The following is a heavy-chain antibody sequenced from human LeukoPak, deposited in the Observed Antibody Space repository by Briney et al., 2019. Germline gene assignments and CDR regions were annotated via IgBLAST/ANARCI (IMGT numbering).Heavy chain of an antibody. Sequence: GASVTVSCKASGYTFTSYGISWVRQAPGQGLEWMGWISAYNGNTNYAQKLQGRVTMTTDTSTSTAYMELRSLRSDDTAVYYCARAVDTAMATWSFYYYYYMDVWGKGTTVTISS. CDR2: ISAYNGNT. CDR3: ARAVDTAMATWSFYYYYYMDV. CDR1: GYTFTSYG. D-gene: IGHD5-18*01. J-gene: IGHJ6*03. V-gene: IGHV1-18*01.